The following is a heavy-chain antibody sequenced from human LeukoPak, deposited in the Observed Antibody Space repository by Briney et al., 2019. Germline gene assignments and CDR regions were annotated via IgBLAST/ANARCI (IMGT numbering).Heavy chain of an antibody. CDR2: IYTSGST. CDR3: ARDAGGGTGHFDY. CDR1: GGSISSYY. Sequence: KPSETLSLTCTVSGGSISSYYWSWIRQPAGKGLEWIGRIYTSGSTNYNPSLKRRVTISVDKSENQFSLKLSSVTAAAPAVYYCARDAGGGTGHFDYWGQGTLVTVSS. V-gene: IGHV4-4*07. J-gene: IGHJ4*02. D-gene: IGHD2-8*02.